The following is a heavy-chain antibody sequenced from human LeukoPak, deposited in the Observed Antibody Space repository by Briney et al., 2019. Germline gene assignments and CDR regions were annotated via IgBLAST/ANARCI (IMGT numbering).Heavy chain of an antibody. CDR1: GGTFSSYA. Sequence: SVKVSCKASGGTFSSYAISWVRQAPGQGLEWMGGIMPVFGTANYAQKFQGRVTITADESTSTAYMEVRSLRSEDTAVYYCARDRRQYSSSWYAFDYWGQGTLVTVSS. CDR3: ARDRRQYSSSWYAFDY. D-gene: IGHD6-13*01. CDR2: IMPVFGTA. J-gene: IGHJ4*02. V-gene: IGHV1-69*13.